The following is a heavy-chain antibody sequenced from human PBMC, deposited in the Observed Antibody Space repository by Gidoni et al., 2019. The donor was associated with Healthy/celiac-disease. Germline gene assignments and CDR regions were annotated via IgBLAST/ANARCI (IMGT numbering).Heavy chain of an antibody. CDR2: IIPILGIA. CDR1: GGTFSSYA. CDR3: ARVDTAMANYGMDV. Sequence: QVQLVQPGAEVKKPGSSVKVSCKASGGTFSSYAISWVRQAPGQGLEWMGRIIPILGIANYAQKFQGRVTITADKSTSTAYMELSSLRSEDTAVYYCARVDTAMANYGMDVWGQGTTVTVSS. D-gene: IGHD5-18*01. V-gene: IGHV1-69*04. J-gene: IGHJ6*02.